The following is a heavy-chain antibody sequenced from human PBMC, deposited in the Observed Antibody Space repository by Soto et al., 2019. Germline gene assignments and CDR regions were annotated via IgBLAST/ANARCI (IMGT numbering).Heavy chain of an antibody. V-gene: IGHV4-34*01. D-gene: IGHD6-13*01. J-gene: IGHJ5*02. CDR2: VSHSGEA. CDR1: GGSFRNYC. Sequence: SETLSHTCGVYGGSFRNYCWIWVRQPPGKGLEWVGEVSHSGEATYNPYLQSRVTISLDTPNNPFSLKMTSTTAAATAMYFGTRAERFPMSWFEPWGQGTMVPFSS. CDR3: TRAERFPMSWFEP.